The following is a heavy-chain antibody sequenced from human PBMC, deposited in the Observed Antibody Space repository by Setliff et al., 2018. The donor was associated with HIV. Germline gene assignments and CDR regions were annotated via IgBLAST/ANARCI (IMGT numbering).Heavy chain of an antibody. CDR1: GGSFSGYY. D-gene: IGHD3-22*01. Sequence: SETLSLTCYVYGGSFSGYYWSWIRQPPEKGLEWIGKINHSGSTNYNPSLKSRVTISVDTSRNQFSLKLNSVTAADTAVYYCARVGYYDSSFDYWGQGTLVTVSS. J-gene: IGHJ4*02. CDR2: INHSGST. V-gene: IGHV4-34*01. CDR3: ARVGYYDSSFDY.